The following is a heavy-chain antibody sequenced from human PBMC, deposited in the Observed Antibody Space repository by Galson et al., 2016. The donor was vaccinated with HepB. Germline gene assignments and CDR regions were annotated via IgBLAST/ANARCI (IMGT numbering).Heavy chain of an antibody. V-gene: IGHV3-23*01. CDR2: ISGSGATT. D-gene: IGHD6-19*01. CDR3: AKGGQWLLRGPGWFDP. Sequence: SLRLSCAASGFTFSSYAMSWVRQASGKGLEWVSTISGSGATTYVADSVKGRFTMSRDNSKNTLYLQMNSLRVEDTAIYYCAKGGQWLLRGPGWFDPWGQGTLVSVSS. J-gene: IGHJ5*02. CDR1: GFTFSSYA.